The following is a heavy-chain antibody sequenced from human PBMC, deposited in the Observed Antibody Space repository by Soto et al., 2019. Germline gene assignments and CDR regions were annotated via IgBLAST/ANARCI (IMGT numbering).Heavy chain of an antibody. CDR1: GFTFSSYW. V-gene: IGHV3-74*01. CDR2: VSGDGDNT. J-gene: IGHJ4*02. CDR3: VRGVPNFSSFDT. D-gene: IGHD3-9*01. Sequence: EVQLIEAGGGLVQPGEYLRLYCAASGFTFSSYWMHRIRQATGKGLMWVARVSGDGDNTVYATYVQGRFTIPRVNAKNTRYLQMTGLSDEDTAGIFSVRGVPNFSSFDTWCLGPRVTVCS.